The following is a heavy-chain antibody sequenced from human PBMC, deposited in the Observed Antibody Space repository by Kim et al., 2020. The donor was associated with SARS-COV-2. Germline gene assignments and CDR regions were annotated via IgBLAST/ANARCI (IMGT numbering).Heavy chain of an antibody. J-gene: IGHJ5*02. Sequence: GESLKISCKVSGDRLTNYWIGWVRQMPGKGLEWMGMIFLGDSDTRYSPSFQGQVTISADKSIFTAYLQWSSLRASDTAMYYCARVATSFKAPFDPWGQGTLVTVSS. V-gene: IGHV5-51*01. CDR2: IFLGDSDT. CDR3: ARVATSFKAPFDP. D-gene: IGHD5-12*01. CDR1: GDRLTNYW.